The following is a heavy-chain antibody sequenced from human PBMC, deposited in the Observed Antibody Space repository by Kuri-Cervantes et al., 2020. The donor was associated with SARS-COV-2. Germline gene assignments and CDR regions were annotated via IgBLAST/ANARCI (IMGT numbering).Heavy chain of an antibody. J-gene: IGHJ6*02. Sequence: SVKVSCKASGYTFTYRYLHWVRQAPGQALEWMGWITPFNGNTNYAQKFQDRVTITRDRSMSTAYMELSSLRSEDTAVYYCARPGIAVAGMYYYYGMDVWGQGTTVTVSS. CDR1: GYTFTYRY. CDR3: ARPGIAVAGMYYYYGMDV. V-gene: IGHV1-45*02. D-gene: IGHD6-19*01. CDR2: ITPFNGNT.